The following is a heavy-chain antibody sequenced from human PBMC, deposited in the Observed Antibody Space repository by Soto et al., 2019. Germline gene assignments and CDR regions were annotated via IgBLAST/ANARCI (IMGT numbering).Heavy chain of an antibody. D-gene: IGHD3-22*01. J-gene: IGHJ3*02. CDR1: GYTFTSYA. CDR3: ARDRQTDYYDSSGSIPDAFDI. CDR2: INAGNGNT. Sequence: GASVKVSCKASGYTFTSYAMHWVRQAPGQRLEWMGWINAGNGNTKYSQKFQGRVTITRDTSASTAYMELSSLRSEDTAVYYCARDRQTDYYDSSGSIPDAFDIWGQGTMVTV. V-gene: IGHV1-3*01.